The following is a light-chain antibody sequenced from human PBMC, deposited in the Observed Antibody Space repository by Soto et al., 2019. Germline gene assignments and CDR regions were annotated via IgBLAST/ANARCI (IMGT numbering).Light chain of an antibody. CDR1: QSVLYSSNNKNY. CDR2: WAS. CDR3: QQYYSTPTWT. J-gene: IGKJ1*01. V-gene: IGKV4-1*01. Sequence: DIVMTQSPDSLAVSLGERATINCKSSQSVLYSSNNKNYLAWYQQKPGQPPKLLIYWASTRESGVPDRFSGSGSGTDFTLTISSLQAEDEAVYYCQQYYSTPTWTFGGGTKVEIK.